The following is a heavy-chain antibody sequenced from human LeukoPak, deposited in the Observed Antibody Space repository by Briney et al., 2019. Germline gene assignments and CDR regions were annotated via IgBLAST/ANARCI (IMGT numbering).Heavy chain of an antibody. V-gene: IGHV3-30*18. Sequence: GGSLRLSCAASGFTFSSYGMHWVRQAPGKGLEWVAVISYDGSNKYYADSVKGRFTISRDNSKNTLYLQMNSLRAEDTAVYYCAKETFRFGERVWFDPWGQGTLVTVSS. CDR3: AKETFRFGERVWFDP. CDR2: ISYDGSNK. J-gene: IGHJ5*02. CDR1: GFTFSSYG. D-gene: IGHD3-10*01.